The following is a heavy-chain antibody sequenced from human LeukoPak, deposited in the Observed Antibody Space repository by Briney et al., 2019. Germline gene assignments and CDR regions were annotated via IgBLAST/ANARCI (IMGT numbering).Heavy chain of an antibody. CDR2: ISSNGGST. Sequence: GGSLRLSCAASGFSFDDYGFTWVRQAPGKGLEWVSSISSNGGSTAYADSVKGRFTISRENAKNSLYLQMNSLRDGDTAVYYCVRGGIQVSGIDAFDIWGQGTMVTVSS. J-gene: IGHJ3*02. V-gene: IGHV3-20*04. CDR3: VRGGIQVSGIDAFDI. CDR1: GFSFDDYG. D-gene: IGHD5/OR15-5a*01.